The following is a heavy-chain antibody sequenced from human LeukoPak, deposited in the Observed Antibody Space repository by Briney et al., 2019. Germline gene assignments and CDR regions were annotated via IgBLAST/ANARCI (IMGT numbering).Heavy chain of an antibody. Sequence: SETLSLTCSISGYSISSGYFWGWIRQPPGKGLEWIGNIHHDGITYYNPSLKSRVTISLDPSKNQFSLKLTSVAAADTALYHCARVHYYDASDYSTSNWFDPWGQGTLVTVSS. CDR1: GYSISSGYF. CDR2: IHHDGIT. J-gene: IGHJ5*02. D-gene: IGHD3-22*01. V-gene: IGHV4-38-2*02. CDR3: ARVHYYDASDYSTSNWFDP.